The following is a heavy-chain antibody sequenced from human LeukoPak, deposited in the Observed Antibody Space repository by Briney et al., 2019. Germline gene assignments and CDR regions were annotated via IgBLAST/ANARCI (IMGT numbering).Heavy chain of an antibody. J-gene: IGHJ6*03. V-gene: IGHV4-61*02. Sequence: SETLSLTCTVSGGSISSGTYYWSWIRQPAGKGLEWIGRIDTSGGTKYNPSLESRVTMTVDTSKNQFSLNLRSVTAADTAVYYCAKKGRTYTDYGGYYDYMDVWGKGTTVTVS. D-gene: IGHD4-17*01. CDR2: IDTSGGT. CDR1: GGSISSGTYY. CDR3: AKKGRTYTDYGGYYDYMDV.